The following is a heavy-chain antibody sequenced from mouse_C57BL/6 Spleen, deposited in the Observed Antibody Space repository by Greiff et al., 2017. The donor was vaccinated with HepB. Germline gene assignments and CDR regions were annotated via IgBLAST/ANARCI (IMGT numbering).Heavy chain of an antibody. CDR3: TRGRDYDGFDY. Sequence: DVHLVESGEGLVKPGGSLKLSCAASGFTFSSYAMSWVRQTPEKRLEWVAYISSGGDYIYYADTVKGRFTISRDNARNTLYLQMSSLKSEDTAMYYCTRGRDYDGFDYWGQGTTLTVSS. J-gene: IGHJ2*01. CDR1: GFTFSSYA. V-gene: IGHV5-9-1*02. D-gene: IGHD2-4*01. CDR2: ISSGGDYI.